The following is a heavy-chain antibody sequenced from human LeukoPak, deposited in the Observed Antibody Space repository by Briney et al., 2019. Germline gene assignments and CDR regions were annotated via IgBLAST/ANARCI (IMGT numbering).Heavy chain of an antibody. Sequence: GGPLRLSCTASGFTFGVYAMSGVRQAPGKGREWVGFIRSKAFVGTTEYAASVKGRFTISRDDSKSIAYLQMNSLKTEDTAVYYCTRVMGLERFGELFPALFDYWGQGTLVTVSS. V-gene: IGHV3-49*04. CDR3: TRVMGLERFGELFPALFDY. CDR2: IRSKAFVGTT. CDR1: GFTFGVYA. J-gene: IGHJ4*02. D-gene: IGHD3-10*01.